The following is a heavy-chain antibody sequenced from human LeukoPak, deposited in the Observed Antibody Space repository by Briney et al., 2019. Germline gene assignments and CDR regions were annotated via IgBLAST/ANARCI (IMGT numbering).Heavy chain of an antibody. D-gene: IGHD1-26*01. CDR2: FDTEDVEI. Sequence: ASVTVSCTVSEYTLTELSMHWVRHAPRKGIEWLGGFDTEDVEIIYAQKFQGRVTMSDGTFTRTAYMELGSLRSDDTAVYDWAADRGDYSGSYWTAFDIWGQGTRVTVSS. CDR1: EYTLTELS. J-gene: IGHJ3*02. CDR3: AADRGDYSGSYWTAFDI. V-gene: IGHV1-24*01.